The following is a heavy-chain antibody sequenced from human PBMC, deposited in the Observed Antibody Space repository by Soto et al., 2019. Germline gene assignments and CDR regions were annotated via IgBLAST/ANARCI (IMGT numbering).Heavy chain of an antibody. CDR1: GYTFIGYY. CDR3: ASFYRRSRGEYYYYGMDV. J-gene: IGHJ6*01. D-gene: IGHD6-13*01. CDR2: INPNSGDT. V-gene: IGHV1-2*02. Sequence: ASVKVSCKASGYTFIGYYMHWVRQAPGQGLEWMGWINPNSGDTNYAEKFQGRVTMTRDTSISTAYMELSRLRSDDTAVYYCASFYRRSRGEYYYYGMDVWGQGTKVTVS.